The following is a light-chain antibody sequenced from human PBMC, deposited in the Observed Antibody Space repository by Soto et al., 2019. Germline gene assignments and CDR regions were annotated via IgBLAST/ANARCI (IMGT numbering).Light chain of an antibody. J-gene: IGKJ1*01. CDR3: QQYHTSPWT. CDR2: GAS. CDR1: QSIGSN. V-gene: IGKV1-39*01. Sequence: DLQLTQSPSSLSAYAGDRITITCRASQSIGSNLNWYQQSPGKAPKLLVFGASSKAPGVPVRFDASGSGTDFSLTIYSLQPEDFAAYYCQQYHTSPWTFGQGTKVDIK.